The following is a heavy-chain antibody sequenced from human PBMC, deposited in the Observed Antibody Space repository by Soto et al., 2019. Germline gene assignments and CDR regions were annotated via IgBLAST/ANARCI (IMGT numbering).Heavy chain of an antibody. CDR3: ARPNYGSGSYYTMERFYGMDV. J-gene: IGHJ6*02. CDR2: IYYSGST. D-gene: IGHD3-10*01. Sequence: SETLSLTCTVSGGSISSSSYYWGWIRQPPGKGLEWIGSIYYSGSTYYNPSLKSRVTISVDTSKNQFSLKLSSVTAADTAVYYCARPNYGSGSYYTMERFYGMDVWGQGTTVTVSS. V-gene: IGHV4-39*01. CDR1: GGSISSSSYY.